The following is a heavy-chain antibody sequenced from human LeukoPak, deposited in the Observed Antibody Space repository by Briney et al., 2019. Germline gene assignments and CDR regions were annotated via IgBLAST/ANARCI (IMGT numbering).Heavy chain of an antibody. J-gene: IGHJ5*02. D-gene: IGHD5-24*01. CDR2: IYYSGST. V-gene: IGHV4-59*01. CDR1: GGSISSYY. Sequence: SETLSLTCTVSGGSISSYYWSWIRQPPGKGLEWIGYIYYSGSTNYNPSLKSRVTISVDTSKNQFSLKLSSVTAADTAVYYCARESPTRRDDYNSWGQGTLVTVSS. CDR3: ARESPTRRDDYNS.